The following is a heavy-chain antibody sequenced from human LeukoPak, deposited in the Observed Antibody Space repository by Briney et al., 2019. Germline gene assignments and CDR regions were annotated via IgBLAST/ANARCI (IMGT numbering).Heavy chain of an antibody. D-gene: IGHD3-22*01. CDR1: GGFINGYY. Sequence: SETLSLTCTVSGGFINGYYWSWIRQSPGKGLEWIGYIDYSGSTNYNPSLKSRVTISIDMSKNQLSLKLRSVTAADTAVYYCARSLVVVNYYGMDVWGQGTTVTVSS. J-gene: IGHJ6*02. CDR2: IDYSGST. CDR3: ARSLVVVNYYGMDV. V-gene: IGHV4-59*08.